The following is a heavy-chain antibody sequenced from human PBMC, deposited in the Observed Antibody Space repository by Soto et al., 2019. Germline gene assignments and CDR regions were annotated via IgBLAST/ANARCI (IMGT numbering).Heavy chain of an antibody. CDR3: ARDGEGSCLYFWWFGP. D-gene: IGHD3-3*01. CDR2: IYTSGST. J-gene: IGHJ5*02. Sequence: SETLSLTCTVSAGSISSYYWSWIRQPAGKGLEWIGRIYTSGSTNYNPSLKSRVTMSVDTSKNQFSLKLSSVTAADTAVYYCARDGEGSCLYFWWFGPLGQGTLVTVSS. V-gene: IGHV4-4*07. CDR1: AGSISSYY.